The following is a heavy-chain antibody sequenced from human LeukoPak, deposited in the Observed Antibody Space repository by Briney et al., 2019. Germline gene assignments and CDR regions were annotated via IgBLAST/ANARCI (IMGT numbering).Heavy chain of an antibody. J-gene: IGHJ4*02. D-gene: IGHD5-12*01. CDR2: ISSNGGSK. V-gene: IGHV3-64*01. CDR3: ARSRLLVAVPFDY. CDR1: GFTFSSYA. Sequence: PGGSLRLSCAASGFTFSSYAMHWVRQAPGKGLEYVSAISSNGGSKYYANSVKGRFTISRDNSKNTLYLQMGSLRAEDMAVYYCARSRLLVAVPFDYWSQGTLVTVSS.